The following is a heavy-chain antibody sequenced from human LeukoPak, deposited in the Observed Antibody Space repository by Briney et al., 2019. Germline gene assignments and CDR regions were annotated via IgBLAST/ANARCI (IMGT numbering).Heavy chain of an antibody. D-gene: IGHD2-21*02. J-gene: IGHJ5*02. CDR3: AKASFPYILSAFPTGFDP. CDR1: GFIFSNHA. CDR2: ISYDGSNT. Sequence: GGSLRLSCAASGFIFSNHAMHWVRQAPGKGLEWVAVISYDGSNTYYADSVKGRFTISRDNSKNTLYLQMNSLRAEDTAVYYCAKASFPYILSAFPTGFDPWGQGTLVTVSS. V-gene: IGHV3-30-3*01.